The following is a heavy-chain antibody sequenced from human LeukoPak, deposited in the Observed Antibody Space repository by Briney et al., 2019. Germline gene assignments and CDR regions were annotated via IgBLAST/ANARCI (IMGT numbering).Heavy chain of an antibody. CDR1: GGTFSNYA. V-gene: IGHV1-69*06. CDR2: IIPMFGAA. CDR3: ARGFRGASFDY. D-gene: IGHD1-26*01. J-gene: IGHJ4*02. Sequence: SVKVSCKDSGGTFSNYAISWVRQAPGQGLEWMGGIIPMFGAANYAQKFQGRVTIIADKSTSTAYMELSSLKSEDTAVYYCARGFRGASFDYWGQGTLVTVSS.